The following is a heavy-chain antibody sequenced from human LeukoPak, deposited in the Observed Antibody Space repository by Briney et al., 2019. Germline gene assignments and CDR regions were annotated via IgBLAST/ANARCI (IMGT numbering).Heavy chain of an antibody. Sequence: ASVKVSCKASGYTFTGYYMHWVRQAPGQGLEWMGRINPNSGGTNYAQKFQGRVTMTRDTSISTAYMELSRLRSDDTAVYYCARGRWXNFAXXDYWXQGTLVTVSS. D-gene: IGHD2-21*01. V-gene: IGHV1-2*06. CDR2: INPNSGGT. CDR3: ARGRWXNFAXXDY. J-gene: IGHJ4*02. CDR1: GYTFTGYY.